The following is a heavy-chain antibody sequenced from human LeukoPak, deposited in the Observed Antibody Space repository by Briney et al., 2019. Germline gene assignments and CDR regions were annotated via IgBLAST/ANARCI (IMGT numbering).Heavy chain of an antibody. Sequence: GGSLRLSCAASGFTFSSYAMSWVRQAPGKGLEWVSSISHSGGRTYHADSVKGRFTISRDNSKNTLYLQMNSLRAEDTAVYYCARDLFGYYYDSSGSDDAFDIWGQGTMVTVSS. CDR1: GFTFSSYA. J-gene: IGHJ3*02. V-gene: IGHV3-23*01. CDR2: ISHSGGRT. D-gene: IGHD3-22*01. CDR3: ARDLFGYYYDSSGSDDAFDI.